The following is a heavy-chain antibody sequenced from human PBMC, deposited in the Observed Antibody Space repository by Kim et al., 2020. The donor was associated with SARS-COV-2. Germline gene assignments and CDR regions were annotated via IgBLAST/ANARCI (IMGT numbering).Heavy chain of an antibody. CDR3: ARGGVTAHDI. D-gene: IGHD2-21*02. V-gene: IGHV3-33*01. CDR2: IWYDGSNK. J-gene: IGHJ3*02. CDR1: GFTFSNYG. Sequence: GGSLRLSCAASGFTFSNYGMHWVRQAPGKGLEWVAVIWYDGSNKYYADSVKGRFTISRDNSKNTLYLQMNSLSAEDTAVYYCARGGVTAHDIWGQGTMVTVSS.